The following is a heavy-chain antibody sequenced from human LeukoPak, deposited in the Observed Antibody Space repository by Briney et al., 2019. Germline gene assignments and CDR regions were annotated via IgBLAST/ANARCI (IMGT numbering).Heavy chain of an antibody. J-gene: IGHJ4*02. CDR3: ARDFGYDSSGYYIDY. Sequence: PGGSLRLSCAASGFTFSSYAMHWVRQAPGKGLEWVAVISYDGSNKYYADSVKGRFTISRDNSKNTLYLQMNSLRAEDTAVYYCARDFGYDSSGYYIDYWGQGTLVTVSS. V-gene: IGHV3-30-3*01. D-gene: IGHD3-22*01. CDR2: ISYDGSNK. CDR1: GFTFSSYA.